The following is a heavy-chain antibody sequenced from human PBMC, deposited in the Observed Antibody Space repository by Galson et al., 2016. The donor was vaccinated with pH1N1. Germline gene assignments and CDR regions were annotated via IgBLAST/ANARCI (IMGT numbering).Heavy chain of an antibody. D-gene: IGHD4-17*01. CDR1: GFTFSSCG. Sequence: LRLSCAASGFTFSSCGIYWVRQAPGKGLDWVGNILYNGNDKYYADSVKGRFTISRDSSMTTVHLQMISVTVEDTAVYFCARDESGYGDSFPDVFDIWGQGTMVTVSS. CDR2: ILYNGNDK. J-gene: IGHJ3*02. CDR3: ARDESGYGDSFPDVFDI. V-gene: IGHV3-30*12.